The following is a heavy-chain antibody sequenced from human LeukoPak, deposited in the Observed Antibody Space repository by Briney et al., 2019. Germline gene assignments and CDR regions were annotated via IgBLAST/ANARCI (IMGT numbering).Heavy chain of an antibody. Sequence: ASVKVSCKASGYTFTGYYMHWERRAPGQGLEWMGWINPNSGGTNYAQKFQGRVTMTGDTSISTAYMELSRLRSDDTAVYYCARGTTVLALDPWGQGTLVTVSS. D-gene: IGHD4-17*01. CDR1: GYTFTGYY. CDR2: INPNSGGT. J-gene: IGHJ5*02. CDR3: ARGTTVLALDP. V-gene: IGHV1-2*02.